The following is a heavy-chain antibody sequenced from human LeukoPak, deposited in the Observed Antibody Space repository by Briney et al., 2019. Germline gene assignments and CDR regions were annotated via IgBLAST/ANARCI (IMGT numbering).Heavy chain of an antibody. Sequence: PGGSLRLSCAAFGFTLSSYGMHWVRQAPGKGLEWVAFIRYDGSNKDYAESVKGRFTISRDNSMNTMYLQINSLRVEDTAIYYCAKDLVGSWGPDYWGQGTLVTVSS. D-gene: IGHD2-2*01. CDR2: IRYDGSNK. J-gene: IGHJ4*02. CDR1: GFTLSSYG. V-gene: IGHV3-30*02. CDR3: AKDLVGSWGPDY.